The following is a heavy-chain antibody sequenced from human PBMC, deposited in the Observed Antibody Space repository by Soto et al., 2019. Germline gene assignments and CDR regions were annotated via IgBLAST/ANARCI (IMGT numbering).Heavy chain of an antibody. CDR2: FDPEDGET. CDR3: ATDLLKYRGSKQGFDP. CDR1: GYTLTELS. D-gene: IGHD1-26*01. J-gene: IGHJ5*02. V-gene: IGHV1-24*01. Sequence: GASVKVSCKVSGYTLTELSMHWVRQAPGKGLEWMGGFDPEDGETIYAQKFQGRVTMTEDTSTDTAYMELSSLRSEDTAVYYCATDLLKYRGSKQGFDPSGQATLVTVSS.